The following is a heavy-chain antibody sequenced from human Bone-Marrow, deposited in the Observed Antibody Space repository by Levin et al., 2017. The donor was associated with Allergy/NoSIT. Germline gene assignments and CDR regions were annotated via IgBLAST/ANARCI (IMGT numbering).Heavy chain of an antibody. CDR3: AKDRSSYDNDWFDP. D-gene: IGHD3-3*01. CDR1: GFTFSNYG. V-gene: IGHV3-30*18. Sequence: GGSLRLSCVASGFTFSNYGMHWVRQSPGEGLEWVAVISYDGSNPYYADSVKGRFTISRDNSKNTLYLQMNTLRLEDTAMYYCAKDRSSYDNDWFDPWGQGTLVIVSS. J-gene: IGHJ5*02. CDR2: ISYDGSNP.